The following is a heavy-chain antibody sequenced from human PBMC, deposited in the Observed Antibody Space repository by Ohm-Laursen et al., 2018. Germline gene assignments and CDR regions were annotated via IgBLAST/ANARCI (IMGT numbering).Heavy chain of an antibody. CDR3: VRARGVTRGEFDY. CDR2: IKQDGSEK. Sequence: SLRLSCTASGFTFSSYWMSWVRQAPGTGLEWVAKIKQDGSEKHYVDSVKGRFTISRDNAKNSLDLQMNSLRAGDTAVYHCVRARGVTRGEFDYWGQGTQVTVSS. CDR1: GFTFSSYW. V-gene: IGHV3-7*01. J-gene: IGHJ4*02. D-gene: IGHD3-10*01.